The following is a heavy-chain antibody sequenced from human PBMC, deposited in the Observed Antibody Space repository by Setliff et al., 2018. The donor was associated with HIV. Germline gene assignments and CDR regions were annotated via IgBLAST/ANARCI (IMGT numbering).Heavy chain of an antibody. CDR3: ATVFYYNSESYSLDY. Sequence: AASVKVSCKASGYTFSQYPMHWVRQAPGQRLEWMGWINAGNGNTKYSQKFQGRVTITADESTNTAHMELNSLRSIDTAMYYCATVFYYNSESYSLDYWGQGMLVTVSS. J-gene: IGHJ4*02. CDR2: INAGNGNT. V-gene: IGHV1-3*01. CDR1: GYTFSQYP. D-gene: IGHD3-10*01.